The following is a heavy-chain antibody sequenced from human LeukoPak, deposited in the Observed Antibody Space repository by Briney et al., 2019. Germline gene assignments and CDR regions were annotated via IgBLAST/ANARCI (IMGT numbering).Heavy chain of an antibody. J-gene: IGHJ4*02. D-gene: IGHD1-26*01. CDR1: GGSISSSSYY. V-gene: IGHV4-39*07. CDR3: ARDPPVIVGDAEDY. Sequence: SETLSLTCTVSGGSISSSSYYWGWIRQPPGKGLEWIGSIYYSGSTYYNPSLKSRVTISVDTSKNQFSLKLSSVTAADTAVYYCARDPPVIVGDAEDYWGQGTLVTVSS. CDR2: IYYSGST.